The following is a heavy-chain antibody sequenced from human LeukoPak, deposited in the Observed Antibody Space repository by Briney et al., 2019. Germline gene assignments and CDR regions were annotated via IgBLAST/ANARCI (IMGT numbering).Heavy chain of an antibody. J-gene: IGHJ6*03. CDR2: IGTIGDT. CDR3: ARDPYSGGYGDYYYYYMDL. Sequence: GGSLRLSCAASGFTFSSSDMHWVRQPTGKGLEWVSAIGTIGDTYYPGSVKGRFTISRENAKNTLYLQMNSLRAEDTAVYYCARDPYSGGYGDYYYYYMDLWGQGTTVTISS. CDR1: GFTFSSSD. V-gene: IGHV3-13*01. D-gene: IGHD1-26*01.